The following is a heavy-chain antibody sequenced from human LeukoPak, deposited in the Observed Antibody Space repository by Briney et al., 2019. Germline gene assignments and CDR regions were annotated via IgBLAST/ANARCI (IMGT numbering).Heavy chain of an antibody. Sequence: SETLSLTCNVSGGSISTSSDYWGWVRQPPGKGLEWIGSVYYSGSTYYNPSLRSRATISVDTSKNQFSLKLSSVTAADTAVYYCARTTIASYYYYMDVWGKGTTVTVSS. CDR2: VYYSGST. CDR3: ARTTIASYYYYMDV. V-gene: IGHV4-39*07. J-gene: IGHJ6*03. CDR1: GGSISTSSDY. D-gene: IGHD4/OR15-4a*01.